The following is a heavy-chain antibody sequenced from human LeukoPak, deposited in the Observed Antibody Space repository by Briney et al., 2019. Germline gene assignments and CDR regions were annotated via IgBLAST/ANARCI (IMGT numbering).Heavy chain of an antibody. Sequence: SETLSLTCTVSGGSISSYYWSWLRQPPGKGLEWIGYIYYSGSTNYNPSLKSRVTISVDTSKNQFSLKLSSVTAADTAVYYSARGLMGDPAFDIWGQGPMVTVSS. D-gene: IGHD3-16*01. CDR3: ARGLMGDPAFDI. CDR1: GGSISSYY. V-gene: IGHV4-59*01. CDR2: IYYSGST. J-gene: IGHJ3*02.